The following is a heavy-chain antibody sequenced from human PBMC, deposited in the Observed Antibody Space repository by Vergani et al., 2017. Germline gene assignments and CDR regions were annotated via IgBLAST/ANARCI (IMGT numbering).Heavy chain of an antibody. D-gene: IGHD6-13*01. V-gene: IGHV4-39*07. CDR1: GGSISSSSYY. J-gene: IGHJ4*02. CDR2: IYYSGST. CDR3: AREGGDGHGSCFDY. Sequence: QLQLQESGPGLVKPSETLSLTCTVPGGSISSSSYYWGWIRQPPGKGLEWIGSIYYSGSTYYNPSLKSRVTITVDTSKNQFSLKLSSVTAADTAVYYCAREGGDGHGSCFDYWGQGTLVTVSS.